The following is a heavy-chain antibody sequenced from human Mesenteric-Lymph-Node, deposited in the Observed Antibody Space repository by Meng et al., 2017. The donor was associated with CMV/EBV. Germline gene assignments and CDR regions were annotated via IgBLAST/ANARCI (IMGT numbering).Heavy chain of an antibody. CDR3: AREGEWELPIYGMDV. J-gene: IGHJ6*02. CDR2: IRYDGSNK. CDR1: GFPFSNHG. V-gene: IGHV3-30*02. D-gene: IGHD1-26*01. Sequence: GESLKISCAASGFPFSNHGMYWVRQAPGKGLEWVAFIRYDGSNKYYADSVKGRFTISRDNSKNTLYLQMNSLRAEDTAVYYCAREGEWELPIYGMDVWGQGTTVTVSS.